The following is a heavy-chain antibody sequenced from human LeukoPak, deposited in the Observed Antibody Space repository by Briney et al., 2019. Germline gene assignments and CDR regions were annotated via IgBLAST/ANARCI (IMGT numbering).Heavy chain of an antibody. Sequence: ASETLSLTCTVSGGSISSYYWSWIRQPPGKGLEWIGYIYYSGSTNYNPSLKSRVTILVDTSKNQFSLKLSSVTAADTAVYYCARVDYEHDAFDIWGQGTLVTVSS. CDR1: GGSISSYY. CDR2: IYYSGST. J-gene: IGHJ3*02. CDR3: ARVDYEHDAFDI. D-gene: IGHD3-16*01. V-gene: IGHV4-59*01.